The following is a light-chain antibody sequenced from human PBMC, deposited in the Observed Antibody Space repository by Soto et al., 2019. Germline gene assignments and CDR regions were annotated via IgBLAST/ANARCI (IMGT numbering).Light chain of an antibody. J-gene: IGKJ1*01. CDR2: GAS. V-gene: IGKV1-5*01. CDR3: QQYSTYPWT. CDR1: QSISSW. Sequence: DIQMTQSPSTLSAAVGDRVTLTCRASQSISSWLAWYQQKPGKAPRLLIYGASNLESGVPSRFSGSGSGTEFTVTISSLQPDDFATYYCQQYSTYPWTFGKGTKVEIK.